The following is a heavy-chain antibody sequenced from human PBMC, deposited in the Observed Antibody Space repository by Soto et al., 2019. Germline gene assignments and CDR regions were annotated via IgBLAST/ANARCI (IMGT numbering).Heavy chain of an antibody. CDR1: GGSFRGYH. D-gene: IGHD2-21*01. CDR2: INHSGST. Sequence: PSETLSLTCAVYGGSFRGYHWSWIRQPPGKGLEWIGEINHSGSTNYKPALKSRVTISVDTSKSQFALKLSSVTAADTAVYYCARGVRVRGFMDVWGKGTTVTVS. V-gene: IGHV4-34*01. J-gene: IGHJ6*03. CDR3: ARGVRVRGFMDV.